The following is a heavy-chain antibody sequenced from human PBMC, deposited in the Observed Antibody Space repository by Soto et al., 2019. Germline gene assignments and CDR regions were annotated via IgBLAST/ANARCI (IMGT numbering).Heavy chain of an antibody. CDR1: GGSITSDNYH. Sequence: SDTLSLTCTVSGGSITSDNYHWSWMRQPPGKGLESIGYIHYTGSAYYNPSLKRRITISIDTSKNQFSLKLSSVTAADTAVYYCARGRGSSDSWGKGTLVTVYS. J-gene: IGHJ5*01. CDR3: ARGRGSSDS. CDR2: IHYTGSA. D-gene: IGHD3-10*01. V-gene: IGHV4-30-4*02.